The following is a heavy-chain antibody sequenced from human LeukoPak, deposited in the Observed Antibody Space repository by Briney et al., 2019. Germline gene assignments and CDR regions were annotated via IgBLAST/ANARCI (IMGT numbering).Heavy chain of an antibody. D-gene: IGHD5-18*01. J-gene: IGHJ4*02. CDR3: ARGEYSYVDY. Sequence: PSETLSLTCTVSGGSISSYYWSWIRQPPGKRLEWIGYIYYSGSTNYNPSLKSRATISVDTSKNQFSLKLSSVTAADTAVYYCARGEYSYVDYWGQGTLVTVSS. CDR1: GGSISSYY. CDR2: IYYSGST. V-gene: IGHV4-59*12.